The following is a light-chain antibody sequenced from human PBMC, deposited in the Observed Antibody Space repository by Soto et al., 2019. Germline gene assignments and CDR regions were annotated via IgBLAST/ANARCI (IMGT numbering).Light chain of an antibody. J-gene: IGKJ1*01. CDR3: LQHDAYPPT. Sequence: DIQMTQSPSSLSASVGDRVTITCRASQGIKNFLGWYQQKPGKAPKRLIYAASSLQSGVPSRFSGSGSGTDFTLTISSLQPEDFATYYCLQHDAYPPTFGQGTKVEIK. CDR2: AAS. CDR1: QGIKNF. V-gene: IGKV1-17*01.